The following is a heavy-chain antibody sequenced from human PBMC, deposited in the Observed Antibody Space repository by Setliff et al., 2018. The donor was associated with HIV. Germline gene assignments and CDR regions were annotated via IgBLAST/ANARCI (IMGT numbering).Heavy chain of an antibody. D-gene: IGHD3-22*01. V-gene: IGHV3-48*04. CDR1: GFTFSTYT. J-gene: IGHJ3*01. CDR2: ISSSGNTI. Sequence: GGSLRLSCAASGFTFSTYTMNWVRQAPGEGLEWVSYISSSGNTIYYADSVKGRFTISRDNAKNSLYLQMNSLRAEDTAVYYCARDLRWYDSSGSYDAFDFWGKGKMVTVS. CDR3: ARDLRWYDSSGSYDAFDF.